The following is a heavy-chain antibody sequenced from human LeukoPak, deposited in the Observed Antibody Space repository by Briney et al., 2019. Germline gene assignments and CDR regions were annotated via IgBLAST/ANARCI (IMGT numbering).Heavy chain of an antibody. CDR3: ARDLTGLIDY. J-gene: IGHJ4*02. D-gene: IGHD3-9*01. CDR2: INWNGGST. V-gene: IGHV3-20*04. Sequence: PGGSLRLSCAASGFTFSTYTMNWVRQAPGKGLEWVSGINWNGGSTGYADSVKGRFTISRDNAKNSLYLQMNSLRAEDTALYYCARDLTGLIDYWGQGTLVTVSS. CDR1: GFTFSTYT.